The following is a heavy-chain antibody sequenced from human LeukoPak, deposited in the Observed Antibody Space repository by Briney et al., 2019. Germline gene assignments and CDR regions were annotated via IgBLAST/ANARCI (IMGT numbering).Heavy chain of an antibody. D-gene: IGHD4-17*01. CDR1: GFTFSSYS. Sequence: GGSLRLSCAASGFTFSSYSMNWVRQAPGKGLEWVSSISSSSSYIYYADSVKGRFTISRDNAKNSLYLQMNSLRAEDTAVCYCAREGPDYGDFDYWGQGTLVTVSS. J-gene: IGHJ4*02. V-gene: IGHV3-21*01. CDR2: ISSSSSYI. CDR3: AREGPDYGDFDY.